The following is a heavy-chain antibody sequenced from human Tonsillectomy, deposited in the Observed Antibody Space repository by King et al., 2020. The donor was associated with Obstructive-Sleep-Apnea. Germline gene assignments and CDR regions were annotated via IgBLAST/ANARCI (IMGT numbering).Heavy chain of an antibody. Sequence: VQLVESGAEVKKPGASVKVSCKASGYTFTGYYMHWVRQAPGQGLEWMGWINPNSGGTNYAQKFQGRVTMTRDTSISTAYMELIRLRSDDTAVYYCASGGPRTQGGEEYYYYGMDVWGQGTTVTVSS. CDR1: GYTFTGYY. D-gene: IGHD3-16*01. V-gene: IGHV1-2*02. J-gene: IGHJ6*02. CDR3: ASGGPRTQGGEEYYYYGMDV. CDR2: INPNSGGT.